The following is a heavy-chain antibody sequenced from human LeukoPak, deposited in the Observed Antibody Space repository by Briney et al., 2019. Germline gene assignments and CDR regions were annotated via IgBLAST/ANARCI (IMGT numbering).Heavy chain of an antibody. Sequence: SETLSLTCTVSGVSISSSSYYCGWIRQPPGKGLEWIGSIYYSGSTYYHPSLKSRATISVHTSKNQSSLKLSSVTAADTAVYYCARRYYYVFGESGDYWGQGTLVTVSS. CDR3: ARRYYYVFGESGDY. J-gene: IGHJ4*02. D-gene: IGHD3-10*02. CDR2: IYYSGST. CDR1: GVSISSSSYY. V-gene: IGHV4-39*01.